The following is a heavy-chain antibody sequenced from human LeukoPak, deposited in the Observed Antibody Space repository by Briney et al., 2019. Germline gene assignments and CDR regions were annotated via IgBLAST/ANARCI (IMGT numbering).Heavy chain of an antibody. D-gene: IGHD3-10*01. CDR1: GYTFTSYG. Sequence: ASVKVSCKASGYTFTSYGISWVRQAPGQGLEWMGWISAYNGNTNYAQKLQGRVTMTRDMSTSTVYMELSSLRSEDTAVYYCARARIAMVRGGINDAFDIWGQGTMVTVSS. CDR3: ARARIAMVRGGINDAFDI. J-gene: IGHJ3*02. CDR2: ISAYNGNT. V-gene: IGHV1-18*01.